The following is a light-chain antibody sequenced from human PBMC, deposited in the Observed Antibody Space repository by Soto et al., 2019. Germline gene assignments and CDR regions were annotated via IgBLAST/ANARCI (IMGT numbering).Light chain of an antibody. CDR2: GNS. Sequence: QSVLTQPPSVSGAPGHRVTISCTGSSSNIGAGYDVHWYQQLPGTAPKLLIYGNSNRPSGVPDRFSGSKSGTSASLAITGLQAEDEADHYCQSYDSSLSVVVFGGGTKLTVL. J-gene: IGLJ2*01. CDR1: SSNIGAGYD. CDR3: QSYDSSLSVVV. V-gene: IGLV1-40*01.